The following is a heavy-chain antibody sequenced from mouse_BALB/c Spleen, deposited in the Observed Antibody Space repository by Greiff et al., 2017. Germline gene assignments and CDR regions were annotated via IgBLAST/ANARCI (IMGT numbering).Heavy chain of an antibody. CDR3: ARQGITTAPYAMDY. J-gene: IGHJ4*01. D-gene: IGHD1-2*01. V-gene: IGHV5-12-2*01. CDR1: GFTFSSYT. Sequence: EVMLVESGGGLVQPGGSLKLSCAASGFTFSSYTMSWVRQTPEKRLEWVAYISNGGGSTYYPDTVKGRFTISRDNAKNTLYLQMSSLKSEDTAMYYCARQGITTAPYAMDYWGQGTSVTVSS. CDR2: ISNGGGST.